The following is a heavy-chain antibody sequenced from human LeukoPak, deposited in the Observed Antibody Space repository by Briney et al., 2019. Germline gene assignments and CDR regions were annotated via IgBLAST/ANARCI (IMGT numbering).Heavy chain of an antibody. V-gene: IGHV3-13*01. CDR1: GFTLSTYD. J-gene: IGHJ4*02. CDR3: ARAPTPVPGAADF. CDR2: IGIPGDS. D-gene: IGHD6-19*01. Sequence: GGSLRLSCAASGFTLSTYDMHWIRQPTGKGLEWVPAIGIPGDSYYPDSVQGRFTISRDNAKNSLYLQMNSLRAGDTAVYYCARAPTPVPGAADFWGQGTLVTVSS.